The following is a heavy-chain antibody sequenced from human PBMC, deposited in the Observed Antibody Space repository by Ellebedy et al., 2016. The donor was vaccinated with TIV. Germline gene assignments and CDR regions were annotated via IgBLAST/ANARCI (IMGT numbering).Heavy chain of an antibody. V-gene: IGHV3-7*02. Sequence: PGGSLRLSCAASGFTFSRYWMSWVRQAPGKGLEWVDNIKQDGSEKYYVDSVKGRFTISRDNAKNSLYLQMSSLRAEDTAVYYCVAQLQLAYYFDYWGQGALVTVSS. CDR1: GFTFSRYW. CDR3: VAQLQLAYYFDY. D-gene: IGHD5-18*01. J-gene: IGHJ4*02. CDR2: IKQDGSEK.